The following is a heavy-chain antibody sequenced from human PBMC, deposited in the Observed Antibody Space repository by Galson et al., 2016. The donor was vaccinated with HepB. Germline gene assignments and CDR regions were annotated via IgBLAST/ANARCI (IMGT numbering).Heavy chain of an antibody. CDR1: GFTFSTYS. D-gene: IGHD3-10*01. CDR3: AKGPFLWFGESHAELDY. Sequence: SLRLSCAASGFTFSTYSMNWVRQAPGKGLEWVSSISSSSSYIYYADSLKGRFTISRDNAKNSLYLQMNSLRAEDTAVYYCAKGPFLWFGESHAELDYWGQGTLVTVSS. J-gene: IGHJ4*02. V-gene: IGHV3-21*04. CDR2: ISSSSSYI.